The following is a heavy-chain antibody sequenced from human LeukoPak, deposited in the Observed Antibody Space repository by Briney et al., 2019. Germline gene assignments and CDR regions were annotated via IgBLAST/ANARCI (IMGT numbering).Heavy chain of an antibody. CDR3: ASGQQLAY. Sequence: GGSLRLSCAASGLTFSNYWMSWVRQAPGKGLEWVANIKQDGSEKYYVDSVKGRFTISRDNAKNSLYPQMNSLRAEDTAVYYCASGQQLAYWGQGTLVTVSS. V-gene: IGHV3-7*01. CDR1: GLTFSNYW. J-gene: IGHJ4*02. CDR2: IKQDGSEK. D-gene: IGHD6-6*01.